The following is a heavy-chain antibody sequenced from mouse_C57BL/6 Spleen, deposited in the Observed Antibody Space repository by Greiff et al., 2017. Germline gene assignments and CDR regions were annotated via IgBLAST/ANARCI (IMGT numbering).Heavy chain of an antibody. CDR2: IYPGGGYT. Sequence: QVQLKESGAELVRPGTSVKMSCKASGYTFTNYWIGWAKQRPGHGLEWIGDIYPGGGYTNYNEKFKGKATLTADKSSSTAYMQFSSLTSEDSAIYYCARSSTGTGAMDGWGQGTSVTVSS. CDR1: GYTFTNYW. CDR3: ARSSTGTGAMDG. V-gene: IGHV1-63*01. J-gene: IGHJ4*01. D-gene: IGHD4-1*02.